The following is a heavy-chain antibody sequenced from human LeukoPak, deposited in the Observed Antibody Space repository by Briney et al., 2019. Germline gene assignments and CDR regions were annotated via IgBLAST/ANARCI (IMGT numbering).Heavy chain of an antibody. D-gene: IGHD2-2*01. J-gene: IGHJ1*01. V-gene: IGHV4-34*01. CDR2: INHSGST. CDR1: GGSFSGYY. Sequence: SETLSLTCAVYGGSFSGYYWSWIRPPPGKGLEWIGEINHSGSTNYNPSLKSRVTISVDTSKNQFSLKLSSVTAADTAVYYCARSPVRVVPAATNFQHWGQGTLVTVSS. CDR3: ARSPVRVVPAATNFQH.